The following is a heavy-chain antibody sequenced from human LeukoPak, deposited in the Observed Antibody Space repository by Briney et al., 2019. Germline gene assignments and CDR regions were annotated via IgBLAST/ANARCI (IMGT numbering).Heavy chain of an antibody. CDR3: ARGPTRYYFDY. CDR1: GGSITNYY. J-gene: IGHJ4*02. CDR2: IYHTGST. Sequence: SETLSLTCTVSGGSITNYYWRWVRQPPGQGLEWVAYIYHTGSTNYNPSLKSRVTISIDTSKNQFSLNLSSGTAADTVIYYCARGPTRYYFDYWGQGTLVTVSS. V-gene: IGHV4-59*01.